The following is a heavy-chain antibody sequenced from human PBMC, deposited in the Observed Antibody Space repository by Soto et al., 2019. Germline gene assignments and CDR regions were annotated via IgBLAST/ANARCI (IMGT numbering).Heavy chain of an antibody. D-gene: IGHD3-9*01. CDR1: GYTFTSYY. Sequence: ASVKVSCKASGYTFTSYYMHWVRQAPGQGLEWMGIINPSGGSTSYAQKFQGRVTMTRGTSTSTVYMELSSLRSEDTAVYYCARDFLNYDILTGHYYGMDVWGQGTTVTVSS. J-gene: IGHJ6*02. V-gene: IGHV1-46*01. CDR3: ARDFLNYDILTGHYYGMDV. CDR2: INPSGGST.